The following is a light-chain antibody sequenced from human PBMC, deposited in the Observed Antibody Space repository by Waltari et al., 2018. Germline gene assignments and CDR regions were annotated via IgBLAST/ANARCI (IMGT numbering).Light chain of an antibody. Sequence: DIQMTQSPSTLSASVGDRVTITCRASQRISSWLAWYQQKPGKAPKLLIYDASSLKSGVPSRFSGSGSGTEFTLTISSLQPDDFATYYCQQYNSYSPNTFGQGTKLEIK. CDR2: DAS. J-gene: IGKJ2*01. CDR3: QQYNSYSPNT. CDR1: QRISSW. V-gene: IGKV1-5*01.